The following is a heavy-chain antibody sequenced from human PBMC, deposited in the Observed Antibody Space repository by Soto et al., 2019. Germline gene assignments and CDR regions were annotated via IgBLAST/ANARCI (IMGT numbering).Heavy chain of an antibody. CDR1: GFTFNNAW. Sequence: PGGSLRLSCAASGFTFNNAWMNWVRQAPGKGLEWVGRIKSKPGGETTDHAASVKGRFTISRDDSKNTLYLQMNSLKIEDTAMYYCLTGPNWGQGTLVTVSS. CDR2: IKSKPGGETT. J-gene: IGHJ4*02. CDR3: LTGPN. V-gene: IGHV3-15*07.